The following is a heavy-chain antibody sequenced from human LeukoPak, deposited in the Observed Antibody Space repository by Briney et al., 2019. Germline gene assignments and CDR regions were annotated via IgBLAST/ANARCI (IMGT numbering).Heavy chain of an antibody. Sequence: PGGPLTLSCAASGFPFSSYSMNWLPQSPGKGLEWVSSISSSSWYIFYADSVKGRFPLSRDNAKNALYLQKNRLRAEDTAVYYCARDGLIAAAGHTPSDYWGQGTLVTVS. CDR1: GFPFSSYS. J-gene: IGHJ4*02. CDR3: ARDGLIAAAGHTPSDY. V-gene: IGHV3-21*01. D-gene: IGHD6-13*01. CDR2: ISSSSWYI.